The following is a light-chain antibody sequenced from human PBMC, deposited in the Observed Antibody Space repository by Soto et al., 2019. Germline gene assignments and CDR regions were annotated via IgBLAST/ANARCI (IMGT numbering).Light chain of an antibody. J-gene: IGKJ5*01. CDR1: QSVSSSY. CDR3: QQYGTSPPST. CDR2: GAS. V-gene: IGKV3-20*01. Sequence: EIVLTQSPGTLSLSPGERATLSCRASQSVSSSYLAWYQQKPGQAPRLLINGASSRATGIPERFSGSGSGTDFTLTISRLEPEDFGVYYCQQYGTSPPSTFGQGTRLEIK.